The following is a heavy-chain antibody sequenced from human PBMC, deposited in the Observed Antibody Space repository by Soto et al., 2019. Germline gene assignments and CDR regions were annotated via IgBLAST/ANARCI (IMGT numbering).Heavy chain of an antibody. CDR1: GFTVSSYC. CDR2: IYGGGST. D-gene: IGHD3-22*01. J-gene: IGHJ4*02. Sequence: PGGSLRLSCAASGFTVSSYCMSWVRQAPGKGLEWVSIIYGGGSTYYADSVRGRFTISRDNFRNMLFLQMNSLRAEDTAVYYCVRALYDSSGYWGQGTLVTVSS. V-gene: IGHV3-66*01. CDR3: VRALYDSSGY.